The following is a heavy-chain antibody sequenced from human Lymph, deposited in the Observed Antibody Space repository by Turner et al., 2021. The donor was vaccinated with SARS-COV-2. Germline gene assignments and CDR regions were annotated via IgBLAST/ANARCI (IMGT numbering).Heavy chain of an antibody. CDR2: MNPNSGNT. J-gene: IGHJ6*02. V-gene: IGHV1-8*02. Sequence: QVQLVQSGAEVKKPGASVKVSCKAPGYTFTSYDIHWVRQATGQGLEWMGWMNPNSGNTGYAQKCQGRVTMTRNTSISTAYMELSSLRSEDTAVYYCARGRYSGGGMDVWGQGTTVTVSS. CDR3: ARGRYSGGGMDV. D-gene: IGHD1-26*01. CDR1: GYTFTSYD.